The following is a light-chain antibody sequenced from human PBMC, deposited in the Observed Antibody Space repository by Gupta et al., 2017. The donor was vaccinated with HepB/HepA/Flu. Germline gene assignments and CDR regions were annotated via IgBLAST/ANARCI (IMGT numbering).Light chain of an antibody. Sequence: ALTQPPSVSGSPGLTITISCTGTSSDIGRFNYVSGYQQPPGEAPNLIIFDVTNRPSGVSALFSASKSGNAASLTISGLQAEDEAYYYCDSYTSNNLKVFGTGTKVTVL. CDR2: DVT. V-gene: IGLV2-14*03. CDR3: DSYTSNNLKV. J-gene: IGLJ1*01. CDR1: SSDIGRFNY.